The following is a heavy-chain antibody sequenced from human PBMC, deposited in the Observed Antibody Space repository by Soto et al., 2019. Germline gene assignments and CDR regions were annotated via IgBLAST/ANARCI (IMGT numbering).Heavy chain of an antibody. CDR3: ARADDFSDRFDY. V-gene: IGHV4-30-4*01. CDR2: IYYSGST. Sequence: SETLSLTCTVSGGSISSGDFYWSWLRQPPGKGLELIGNIYYSGSTYYNPSLRSRAIMSVDTSQNQFSLKLSSLTAADTAVYFCARADDFSDRFDYWGQGARVTAPQ. J-gene: IGHJ4*02. CDR1: GGSISSGDFY. D-gene: IGHD4-17*01.